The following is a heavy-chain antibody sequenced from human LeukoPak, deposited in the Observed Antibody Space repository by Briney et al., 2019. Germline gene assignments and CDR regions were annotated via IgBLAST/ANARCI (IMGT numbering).Heavy chain of an antibody. CDR1: GFTFSSYA. CDR2: ISGSGGST. V-gene: IGHV3-23*01. CDR3: AKGYRDPGLGGLLEYYYGSGRFPFDY. J-gene: IGHJ4*02. Sequence: GGSLRLSCAASGFTFSSYAMSWVRQAPGKGLEWVSAISGSGGSTYYADSVKGRFTISRDNSKNTLYLQMNSLRAEDTAVYYCAKGYRDPGLGGLLEYYYGSGRFPFDYWGQGTLVTVSS. D-gene: IGHD3-10*01.